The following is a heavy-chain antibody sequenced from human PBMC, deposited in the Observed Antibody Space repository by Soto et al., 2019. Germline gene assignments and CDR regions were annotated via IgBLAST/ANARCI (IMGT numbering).Heavy chain of an antibody. CDR1: GGSISSYY. J-gene: IGHJ4*02. V-gene: IGHV4-59*01. D-gene: IGHD5-12*01. Sequence: QVQLQESGPGLVKPSETLSLTCTVSGGSISSYYWSWIRQPPGKGLEWIGYIYYSGSTNYNPSLKSRVTISVDTSKNQFSVKLSSVTAADTAVYYCARGKRDGYNLYYFDYWGQGTLVTVSS. CDR2: IYYSGST. CDR3: ARGKRDGYNLYYFDY.